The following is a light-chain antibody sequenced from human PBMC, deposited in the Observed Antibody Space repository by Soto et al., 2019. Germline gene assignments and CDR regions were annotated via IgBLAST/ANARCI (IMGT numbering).Light chain of an antibody. CDR3: QQYTNWPLLT. CDR2: GAS. Sequence: EIILTQSPATLSLSPGDRATLSCRASQSVSHYLAWYQQKPGQAPRLLIYGASTRATGIPARFSGSGSATEFTLTISSLQSEDFAVYYCQQYTNWPLLTFGGGTKVEIK. V-gene: IGKV3-15*01. CDR1: QSVSHY. J-gene: IGKJ4*01.